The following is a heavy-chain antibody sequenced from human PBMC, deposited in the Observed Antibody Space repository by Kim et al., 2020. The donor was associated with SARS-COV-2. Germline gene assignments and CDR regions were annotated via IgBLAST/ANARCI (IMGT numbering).Heavy chain of an antibody. CDR3: ARADSGYLRFSWYFDL. J-gene: IGHJ2*01. Sequence: SETLSLTCTVSGYSISSGYYWGWIRQPPGKGLEWIGSIYQSVSTYNNPSHKSRITTSVDTSKNQSSLKLNSVTAADTAIYYCARADSGYLRFSWYFDLWGRGTRVPVSS. V-gene: IGHV4-38-2*02. CDR2: IYQSVST. D-gene: IGHD6-25*01. CDR1: GYSISSGYY.